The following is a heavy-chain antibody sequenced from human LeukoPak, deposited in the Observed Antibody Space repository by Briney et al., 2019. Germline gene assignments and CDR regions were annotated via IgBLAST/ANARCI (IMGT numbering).Heavy chain of an antibody. CDR2: IYYSGST. V-gene: IGHV4-39*07. Sequence: KASETLSLTCTVSGGSISSSSYYWGWLRQPPGKGLEWIGSIYYSGSTYYNPSLKSRVTISVDTSKNQFSLKLSSVTAADTAVYYCARVGYCSSTSCYWDYYYYMGVWGKGTTVTVSS. CDR1: GGSISSSSYY. D-gene: IGHD2-2*01. J-gene: IGHJ6*03. CDR3: ARVGYCSSTSCYWDYYYYMGV.